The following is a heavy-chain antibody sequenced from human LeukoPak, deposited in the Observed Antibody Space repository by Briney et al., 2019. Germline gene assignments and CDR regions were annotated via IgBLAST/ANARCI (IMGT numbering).Heavy chain of an antibody. Sequence: GGSLRLSCAASGFTFSNYAIHWVRRPPGKGLEWVSSITASSTAIYSADSVKGRFTISRDNAKNFLYLQMNSLRAEDTAVYCCARTYYDILTGYNPYFDYWGQGILVTVSS. CDR1: GFTFSNYA. D-gene: IGHD3-9*01. J-gene: IGHJ4*02. V-gene: IGHV3-21*01. CDR2: ITASSTAI. CDR3: ARTYYDILTGYNPYFDY.